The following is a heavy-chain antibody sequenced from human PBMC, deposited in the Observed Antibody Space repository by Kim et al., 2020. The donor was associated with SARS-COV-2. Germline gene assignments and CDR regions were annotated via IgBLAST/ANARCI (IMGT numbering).Heavy chain of an antibody. V-gene: IGHV5-10-1*01. J-gene: IGHJ4*02. CDR2: IDPSDSYT. Sequence: GESLKISCKGSGYRFSTYWISWVSQMPGKGLEWMGRIDPSDSYTNYSPSFQGHVTISADKSRSTAYLQWSSLKASDTATYYCARGSGWGSSGYFDFWGQGVLVTVSS. D-gene: IGHD2-21*01. CDR3: ARGSGWGSSGYFDF. CDR1: GYRFSTYW.